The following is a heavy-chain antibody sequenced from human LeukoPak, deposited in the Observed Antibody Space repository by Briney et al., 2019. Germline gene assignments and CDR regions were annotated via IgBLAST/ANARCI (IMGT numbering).Heavy chain of an antibody. CDR2: IDPSDSYT. CDR3: ARRYSSSWYVRAYNWFDP. Sequence: GESLKISCQGSGYSFTSYWISWVRQMPGKGLEWMGRIDPSDSYTNYSPSFQGHVTISADKSISTAYLQWSSLKASDTAMYYCARRYSSSWYVRAYNWFDPWGQGTLVTVSS. CDR1: GYSFTSYW. D-gene: IGHD6-13*01. J-gene: IGHJ5*02. V-gene: IGHV5-10-1*01.